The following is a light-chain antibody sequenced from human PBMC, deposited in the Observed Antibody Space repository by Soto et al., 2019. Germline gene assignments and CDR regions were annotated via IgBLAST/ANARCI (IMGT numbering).Light chain of an antibody. J-gene: IGLJ2*01. CDR2: YVS. CDR1: SSDVGGYNY. Sequence: QSALTQPASVSGSPGQSITISCTGTSSDVGGYNYVSWYQQHPGKAPKLMIYYVSNRPSGVSNRFSGSKSGNTASLTISGLQAEDEADYYCSSYTSSSTVFGGGTKVTVL. CDR3: SSYTSSSTV. V-gene: IGLV2-14*01.